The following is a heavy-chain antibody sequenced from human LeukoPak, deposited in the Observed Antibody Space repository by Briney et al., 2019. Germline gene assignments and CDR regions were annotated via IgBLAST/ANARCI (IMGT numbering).Heavy chain of an antibody. CDR1: GGSISSGGYS. J-gene: IGHJ4*02. Sequence: SSETLSLTCAVSGGSISSGGYSWSWIRQPPGKGLEWIGYIYHSGSTYYNPSLKSRVTISVDRSKNQFSLKLSSVTAADTAVYYCASVYYYDSSGFFDYWGRGTLVTVSS. V-gene: IGHV4-30-2*01. CDR2: IYHSGST. D-gene: IGHD3-22*01. CDR3: ASVYYYDSSGFFDY.